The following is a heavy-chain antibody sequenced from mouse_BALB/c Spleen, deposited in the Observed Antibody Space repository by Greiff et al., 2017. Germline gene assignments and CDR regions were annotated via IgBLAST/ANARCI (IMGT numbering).Heavy chain of an antibody. D-gene: IGHD2-4*01. CDR3: AREYDYVYAMDY. CDR2: IYPGDGST. Sequence: QVQLQQSGPELVKPGASVKMSCKASGYTFTSYYIHWVKQRPGQGLEWIGWIYPGDGSTKYNEKFKGKTTLTADKSSSTAYMLLSSLTSEDSAIYFCAREYDYVYAMDYWGQGTSVTVSS. CDR1: GYTFTSYY. J-gene: IGHJ4*01. V-gene: IGHV1S56*01.